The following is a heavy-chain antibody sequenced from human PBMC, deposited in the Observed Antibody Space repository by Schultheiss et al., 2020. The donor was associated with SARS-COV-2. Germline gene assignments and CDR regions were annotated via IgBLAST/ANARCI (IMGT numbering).Heavy chain of an antibody. V-gene: IGHV4-59*12. CDR2: IYYSGST. J-gene: IGHJ6*02. CDR3: ARDRDSSAWYWSGLDV. D-gene: IGHD6-19*01. CDR1: GGSISSYY. Sequence: SETLSLTCTVSGGSISSYYWSWIRQPPGKGLEWIGYIYYSGSTYYNPSLKSRVTISVDTSKNQFSLKLSSVTAADTAVYYCARDRDSSAWYWSGLDVWGQGTTVTVSS.